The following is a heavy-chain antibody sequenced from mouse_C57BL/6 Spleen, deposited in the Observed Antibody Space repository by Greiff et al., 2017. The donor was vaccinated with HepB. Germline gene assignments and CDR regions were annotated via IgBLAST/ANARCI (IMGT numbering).Heavy chain of an antibody. Sequence: EVQLQESGPELVKPGASVKISCKASGYSFTGYYMNWVKQSPEKSLEWIGEINPSTGGTTYNQNVKAKATLTVDKSSSTAYMQRKSLTSEDSAVYYCARMGEIYYGYDERGRGFEYWGQGTTLTVSS. CDR3: ARMGEIYYGYDERGRGFEY. D-gene: IGHD2-2*01. V-gene: IGHV1-42*01. CDR2: INPSTGGT. J-gene: IGHJ2*01. CDR1: GYSFTGYY.